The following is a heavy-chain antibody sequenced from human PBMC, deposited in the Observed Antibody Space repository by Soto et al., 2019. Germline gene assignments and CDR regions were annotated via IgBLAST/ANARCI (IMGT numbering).Heavy chain of an antibody. V-gene: IGHV3-23*01. D-gene: IGHD3-16*01. J-gene: IGHJ6*03. CDR1: GFTFGSYA. CDR2: ISGSGRTT. Sequence: EVQLLESGGGLVQPGGSLRLSCAASGFTFGSYAMNWLRQAPGRGLECVSFISGSGRTTYYADSVKGRFTVSRDNSKNTLYLQMNSLRAEDTALYYCENFRGPSYSYSSMDVWGKGTMVTVSS. CDR3: ENFRGPSYSYSSMDV.